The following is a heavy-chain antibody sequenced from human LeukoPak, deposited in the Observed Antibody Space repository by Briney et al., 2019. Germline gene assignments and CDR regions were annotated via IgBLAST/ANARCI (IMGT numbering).Heavy chain of an antibody. V-gene: IGHV1-69*13. Sequence: HWASVKVSCKASGYTFTSYGISWVRQALGQGLEWMGGIIPIFGTANYAQKFQGRVTITADESTSTAYMELSSLRSEDTAVYYCARSLAYYYDSSGYHFDYWGQGTLVTVSS. CDR2: IIPIFGTA. CDR3: ARSLAYYYDSSGYHFDY. CDR1: GYTFTSYG. J-gene: IGHJ4*02. D-gene: IGHD3-22*01.